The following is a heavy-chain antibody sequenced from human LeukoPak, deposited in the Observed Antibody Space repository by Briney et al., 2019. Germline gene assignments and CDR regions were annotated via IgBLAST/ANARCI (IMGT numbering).Heavy chain of an antibody. CDR2: IHHSGES. J-gene: IGHJ2*01. CDR1: GGPISGRNW. V-gene: IGHV4-4*02. CDR3: ARDSPAYCSGNNCYNWYFDL. Sequence: SSETLSLTCAVSGGPISGRNWWSWVRQPPGKGLEWIGEIHHSGESNYNPSLKSRVTLSIDKSTNQFSLKLSSVTAADTAIYYCARDSPAYCSGNNCYNWYFDLWGRGILITVSS. D-gene: IGHD2-15*01.